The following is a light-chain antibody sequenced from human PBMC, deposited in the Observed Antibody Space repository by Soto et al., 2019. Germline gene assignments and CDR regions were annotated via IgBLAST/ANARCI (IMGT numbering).Light chain of an antibody. CDR3: SSFTSSSTVL. J-gene: IGLJ2*01. V-gene: IGLV2-14*03. CDR1: SSDVGGYNS. Sequence: QSALTQPASVSGSPGQTITISCTGTSSDVGGYNSVSWYQHHPAKAPKLMIYDVTNRPSGVSNRFSGSKSGNTASLTISGLQAEDEADYYCSSFTSSSTVLFGGGTKLTVL. CDR2: DVT.